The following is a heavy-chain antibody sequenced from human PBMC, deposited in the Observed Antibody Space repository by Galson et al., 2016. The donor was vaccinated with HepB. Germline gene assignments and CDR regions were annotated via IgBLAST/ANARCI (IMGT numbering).Heavy chain of an antibody. Sequence: QSGAEVKKPGESLKISCKASGYSFNIYWIGWVRQMPGKGLEWMGIINPGDSDTRYSPSFQGQVTISADKSINTAYLQWSSLNASDTAMYYCARQLIPMVRGEDYFDYWGQGTLVTVSS. J-gene: IGHJ4*02. CDR2: INPGDSDT. CDR1: GYSFNIYW. CDR3: ARQLIPMVRGEDYFDY. D-gene: IGHD3-10*01. V-gene: IGHV5-51*01.